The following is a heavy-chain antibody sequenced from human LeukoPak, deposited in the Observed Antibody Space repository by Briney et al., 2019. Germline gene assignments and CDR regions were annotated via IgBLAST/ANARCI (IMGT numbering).Heavy chain of an antibody. V-gene: IGHV3-48*04. CDR1: GFTFNTYS. CDR3: ARGRDLFDS. Sequence: GGSLRLSCVASGFTFNTYSMNWFRQAPGEGLEWISYISSSSATIYYADSVKGRFTISRDNAKNSLYLQMNSLRAEDTAVYYCARGRDLFDSWGQGTLVTVSS. J-gene: IGHJ4*02. CDR2: ISSSSATI.